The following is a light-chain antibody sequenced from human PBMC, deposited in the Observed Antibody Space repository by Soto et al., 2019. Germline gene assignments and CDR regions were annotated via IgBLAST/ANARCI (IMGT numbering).Light chain of an antibody. CDR1: QSVSNN. V-gene: IGKV3-15*01. CDR3: QQYNNWPPIT. Sequence: EIMMTQSPVTLSVSPGERATLSCRASQSVSNNLAWYQQKPGQAARLLIYYASTRATGIPARFSGSGSGTEFTLPISSLQSEDFALYYCQQYNNWPPITFGQGTRLEIK. J-gene: IGKJ5*01. CDR2: YAS.